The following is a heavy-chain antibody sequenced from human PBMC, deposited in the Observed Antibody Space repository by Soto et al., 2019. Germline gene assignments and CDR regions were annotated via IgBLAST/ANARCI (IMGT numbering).Heavy chain of an antibody. CDR3: AKGGYYSLFDI. Sequence: GGSLRLSCVGSGFAFSSYAMSWVRQTPGKGLEWVSGISGSGGRTYYADSVKGRFTISRDNSNNTLSLQMHILRVEDTAVYFCAKGGYYSLFDIWGQGTMVTVSS. CDR1: GFAFSSYA. J-gene: IGHJ3*02. CDR2: ISGSGGRT. V-gene: IGHV3-23*01. D-gene: IGHD3-16*01.